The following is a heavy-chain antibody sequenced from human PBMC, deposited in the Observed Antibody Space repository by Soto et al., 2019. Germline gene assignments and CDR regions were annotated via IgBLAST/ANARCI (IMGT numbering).Heavy chain of an antibody. CDR2: INPNGGGT. D-gene: IGHD3-9*01. J-gene: IGHJ6*02. CDR1: GYNFTNYH. CDR3: ARDNMHYHSPSEGYLYYGMDV. Sequence: ASVKVSCKASGYNFTNYHMHGVRQAPGQGFEWMGMINPNGGGTSYAQKFQGRVTMTRDTSTSTVHMELSSLTSEDTAVYYCARDNMHYHSPSEGYLYYGMDVWRQGTTVTVSS. V-gene: IGHV1-46*01.